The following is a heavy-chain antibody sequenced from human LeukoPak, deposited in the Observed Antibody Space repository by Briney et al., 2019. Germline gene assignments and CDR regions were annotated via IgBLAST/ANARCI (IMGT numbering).Heavy chain of an antibody. Sequence: SETLSLTCTVSGGSISSYYWSWIWQPPGKGLEWIGYIYYSGSTNYNPSLKSRVTISVDTSKNQFSLKLSSVTAADTAVYYCARNLGGYFQHWGQGTLVTVSS. CDR2: IYYSGST. D-gene: IGHD3-16*01. CDR3: ARNLGGYFQH. CDR1: GGSISSYY. V-gene: IGHV4-59*01. J-gene: IGHJ1*01.